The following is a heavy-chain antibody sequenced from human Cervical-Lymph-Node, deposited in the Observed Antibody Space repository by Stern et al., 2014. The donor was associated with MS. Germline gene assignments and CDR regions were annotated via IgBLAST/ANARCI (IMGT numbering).Heavy chain of an antibody. V-gene: IGHV3-74*01. J-gene: IGHJ5*02. CDR3: ARDRAGGGPWFDP. D-gene: IGHD1-26*01. Sequence: VQLVESGGGLVQPGGSLRLSCVASEFTFSSYWMHWIRQAPGKGLGWVSRIRGDGNSPSYADSVRGRFTVSRDNAKNTLYLQMNSLRGEDTAMYYCARDRAGGGPWFDPRGQGTLVTVSS. CDR2: IRGDGNSP. CDR1: EFTFSSYW.